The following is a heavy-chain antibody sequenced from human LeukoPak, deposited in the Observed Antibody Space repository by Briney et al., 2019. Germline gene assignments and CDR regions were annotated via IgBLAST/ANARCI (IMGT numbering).Heavy chain of an antibody. CDR1: GFTFSSYA. CDR3: ARDKVSGDCSGGSCYSYPTYYFDY. Sequence: GGSLRLSCAASGFTFSSYAMHWVRQAPGKGLEWVAVISYDGSNKYYADSVKGRFTISRDNSKNTLYLQMNSLRAEDTAVYYCARDKVSGDCSGGSCYSYPTYYFDYWGQGTLVTVSS. V-gene: IGHV3-30-3*01. J-gene: IGHJ4*02. D-gene: IGHD2-15*01. CDR2: ISYDGSNK.